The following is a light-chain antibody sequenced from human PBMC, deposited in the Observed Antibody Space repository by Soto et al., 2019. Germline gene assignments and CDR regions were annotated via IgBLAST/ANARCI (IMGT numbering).Light chain of an antibody. CDR1: DSNIGSNP. CDR3: ASWDDSLRGVL. V-gene: IGLV1-47*01. J-gene: IGLJ2*01. Sequence: QAVLTQPPSASGTPGQRVTISCSGGDSNIGSNPVYWYQQLPGTAPKLVIHTNDQRPSGVPDRFSGSKSGTSATLAISGLRSEDEADYYFASWDDSLRGVLFGGGTKLTVL. CDR2: TND.